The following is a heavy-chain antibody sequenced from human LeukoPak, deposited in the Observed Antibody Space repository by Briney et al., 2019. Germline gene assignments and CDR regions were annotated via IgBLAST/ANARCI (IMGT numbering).Heavy chain of an antibody. V-gene: IGHV1-2*02. Sequence: ASVKVSCMASRHTFTVYHVHWVRQAPGQGLEWMGWINPDSGVTNYAQNLQARVTMTRDTSISTVFLDLSSLRSDDTAVYYCALVTSGNWWFDPWGQGTLVTVSS. CDR3: ALVTSGNWWFDP. D-gene: IGHD2-21*02. CDR1: RHTFTVYH. CDR2: INPDSGVT. J-gene: IGHJ5*02.